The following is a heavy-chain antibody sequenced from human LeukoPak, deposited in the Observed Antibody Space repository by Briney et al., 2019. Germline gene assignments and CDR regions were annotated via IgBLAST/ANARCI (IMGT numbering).Heavy chain of an antibody. Sequence: SETLSLTCTVSGGSISSYYWSWIRQPPGKGLEWIGYIYHSGSTYYNPSLKSRVAISVDRSKNQFSLKLSSVTAADTAVYYCARDQGGFLGYWGQGTLVTVSS. J-gene: IGHJ4*02. CDR3: ARDQGGFLGY. CDR2: IYHSGST. V-gene: IGHV4-59*12. D-gene: IGHD5-12*01. CDR1: GGSISSYY.